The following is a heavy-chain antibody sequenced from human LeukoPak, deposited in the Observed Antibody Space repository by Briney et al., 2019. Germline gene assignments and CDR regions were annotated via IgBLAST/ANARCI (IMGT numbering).Heavy chain of an antibody. CDR2: IKQDGSDK. J-gene: IGHJ3*02. D-gene: IGHD2-21*01. CDR3: ARFNIPYDAFDI. Sequence: GGSLRLSCAASGFSFSSYWMNWVRQAPGKGLEWVANIKQDGSDKYYVESVKGRFTVSKDNAKNSLYLQMDSLRAEDTAVYYCARFNIPYDAFDIWGQGTMVTVSS. CDR1: GFSFSSYW. V-gene: IGHV3-7*01.